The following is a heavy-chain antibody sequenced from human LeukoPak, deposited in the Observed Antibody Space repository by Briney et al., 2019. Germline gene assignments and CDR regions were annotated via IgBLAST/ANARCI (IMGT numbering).Heavy chain of an antibody. CDR1: GGSISRYY. CDR3: ARQPLDEGHFDY. CDR2: IYTSGST. J-gene: IGHJ4*02. Sequence: SETLSLTCTVSGGSISRYYWSWIRQPPGKGLEWIGYIYTSGSTNYNPSLKSRVTISVDTSKNQFSLKLSSVTAADTAVYYCARQPLDEGHFDYWGQGTLVTVSS. V-gene: IGHV4-4*09.